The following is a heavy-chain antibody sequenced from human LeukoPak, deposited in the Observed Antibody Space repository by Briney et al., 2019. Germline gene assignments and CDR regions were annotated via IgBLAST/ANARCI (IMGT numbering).Heavy chain of an antibody. D-gene: IGHD3-10*01. Sequence: GGSLRLSCAASGFTFSLYAMTWVRQTPGKGLEWVSTISGSSGRTDYADSGKGRFTIPRDNSKYTVYLQMNSLRAEDTAMYYCAKDRDHYGSGGLDYWGQGTLVTVSS. V-gene: IGHV3-23*01. CDR2: ISGSSGRT. CDR1: GFTFSLYA. CDR3: AKDRDHYGSGGLDY. J-gene: IGHJ4*02.